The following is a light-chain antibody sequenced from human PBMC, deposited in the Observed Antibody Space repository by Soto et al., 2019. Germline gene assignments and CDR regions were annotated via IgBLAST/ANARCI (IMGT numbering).Light chain of an antibody. V-gene: IGLV2-11*01. J-gene: IGLJ2*01. Sequence: QSALTQPRSVSGSPGQSVTISCTGTSSDIGGYNYVSWYQQHPGKVPKVLIYDVSKRPSGVPDRFSGSKSGNTASLTISGLQAEDEADYYCCSYAGSDTLGVFGGGTKLTVL. CDR3: CSYAGSDTLGV. CDR1: SSDIGGYNY. CDR2: DVS.